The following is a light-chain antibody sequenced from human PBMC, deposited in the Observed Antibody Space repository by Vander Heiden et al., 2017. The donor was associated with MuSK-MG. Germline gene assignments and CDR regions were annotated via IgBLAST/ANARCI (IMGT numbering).Light chain of an antibody. J-gene: IGLJ1*01. CDR2: ELK. CDR1: SSAVGSFNA. Sequence: SALTQPPSASGSLGQSVTISCTGTSSAVGSFNAVSWYQQHPGKVPKLIIYELKKRHSGVPDRFSCSKSDNTAALTVSGLQAEDEADYYCGSYAGKNNFVFGSGTKVTVL. V-gene: IGLV2-8*01. CDR3: GSYAGKNNFV.